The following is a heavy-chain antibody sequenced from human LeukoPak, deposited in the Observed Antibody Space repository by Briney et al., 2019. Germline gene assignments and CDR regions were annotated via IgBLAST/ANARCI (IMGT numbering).Heavy chain of an antibody. Sequence: PGGSLRLSCAASGFTVSDNYMSWVRQAPGKGLEWVSVIYRSGGTFYSDSVKGRFTISRDYSKNMLYLQMNSLRVDDTAVYYCAKDSSGPAFWGQGTLVTVSS. D-gene: IGHD6-19*01. CDR2: IYRSGGT. CDR3: AKDSSGPAF. J-gene: IGHJ4*02. CDR1: GFTVSDNY. V-gene: IGHV3-53*01.